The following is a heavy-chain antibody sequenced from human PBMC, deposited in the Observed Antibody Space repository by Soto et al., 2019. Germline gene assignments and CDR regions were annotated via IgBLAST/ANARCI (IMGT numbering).Heavy chain of an antibody. CDR1: GGTFSSYA. Sequence: QVQLVQSGAEVKKPGSSVKVSCKASGGTFSSYAISWVRQAPVQGLEWMGGIIPIFGTANYAQKFQGRVTITADESTSTSYMELSSLRSEDTAVYYCARDSADDYVWGSYRPEDVWGQGTTVTVSS. V-gene: IGHV1-69*01. CDR2: IIPIFGTA. D-gene: IGHD3-16*02. CDR3: ARDSADDYVWGSYRPEDV. J-gene: IGHJ6*02.